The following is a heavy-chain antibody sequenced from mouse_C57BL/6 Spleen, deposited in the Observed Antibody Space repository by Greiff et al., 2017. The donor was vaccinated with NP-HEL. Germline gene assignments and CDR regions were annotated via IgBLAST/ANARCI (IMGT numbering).Heavy chain of an antibody. Sequence: EVQLQESGGGLVQPGESLKLSCESNEYEFPSHDMSWVRKTPEKRLELVAAINSDGGSTYYPDTMERRFIISRDNTKKTLYLQMSSLRSEDTALYYCARQGPYLLWLKGAFAYWGQGTLVTVSA. CDR3: ARQGPYLLWLKGAFAY. V-gene: IGHV5-2*01. D-gene: IGHD2-2*01. CDR2: INSDGGST. J-gene: IGHJ3*01. CDR1: EYEFPSHD.